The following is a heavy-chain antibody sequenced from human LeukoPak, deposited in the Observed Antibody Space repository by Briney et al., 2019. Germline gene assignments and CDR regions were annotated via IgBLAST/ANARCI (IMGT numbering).Heavy chain of an antibody. D-gene: IGHD5-24*01. CDR2: IYYSGST. V-gene: IGHV4-30-4*01. CDR3: ARVETVRPTISPNFDY. Sequence: SETLSLTCTVSGGSISSGDYYWGWIRQPPGKGLGWIGYIYYSGSTYYNPSLKSRVTISVDTSKNQFSLKLSSVTAADTAVYYCARVETVRPTISPNFDYWGQGTLVTVSS. CDR1: GGSISSGDYY. J-gene: IGHJ4*02.